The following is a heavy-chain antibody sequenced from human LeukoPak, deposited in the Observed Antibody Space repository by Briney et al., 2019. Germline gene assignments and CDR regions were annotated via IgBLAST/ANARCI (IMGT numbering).Heavy chain of an antibody. CDR1: GFTFSSYA. Sequence: AGGSLRLSCAASGFTFSSYAMRWVRQAPGKGLEWVSAISGSGGSTYYADSVKGRFTISRDNSKNTLYLQMNSLRAEDTAVYYCAKDYPTTMIVVGDHYNWFDPWGQGTLVTVSS. D-gene: IGHD3-22*01. J-gene: IGHJ5*02. CDR2: ISGSGGST. CDR3: AKDYPTTMIVVGDHYNWFDP. V-gene: IGHV3-23*01.